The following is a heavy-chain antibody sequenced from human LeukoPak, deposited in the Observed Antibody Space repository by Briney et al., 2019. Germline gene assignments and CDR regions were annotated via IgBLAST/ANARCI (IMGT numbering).Heavy chain of an antibody. CDR2: ISGSGGST. V-gene: IGHV3-23*01. Sequence: PGGSLRLSCAASGFTFSSYAMSWVRQAPGKGLEWVSAISGSGGSTYYADSVKGRFTTSRDNSKSTLYLQMNSLRAEDTAVYYCAPGGRTGGVLLSGYWGQGTLVTVSS. D-gene: IGHD2-8*02. CDR1: GFTFSSYA. CDR3: APGGRTGGVLLSGY. J-gene: IGHJ4*02.